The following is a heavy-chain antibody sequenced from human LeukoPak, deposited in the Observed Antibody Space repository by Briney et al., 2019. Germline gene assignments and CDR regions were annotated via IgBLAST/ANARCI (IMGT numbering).Heavy chain of an antibody. J-gene: IGHJ4*02. CDR1: GFTFSSYW. CDR2: TRNKANSHST. D-gene: IGHD5-12*01. CDR3: TSCAYDYRFFEN. Sequence: PGRSLRLSCAASGFTFSSYWMSWVRQAPGKGLEWVARTRNKANSHSTEYAASVKGRFTISRDDSQNSLYLQMNSLKNEDTAVYYCTSCAYDYRFFENWGQGTLVTVSS. V-gene: IGHV3-72*01.